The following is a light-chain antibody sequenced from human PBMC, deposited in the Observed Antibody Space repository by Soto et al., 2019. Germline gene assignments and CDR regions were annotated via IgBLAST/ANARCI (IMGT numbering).Light chain of an antibody. J-gene: IGKJ1*01. CDR1: QSINTW. Sequence: IQMTQSPSTLSAFVGDRVTITCRASQSINTWLAWYQQKPGKAPKLLIYKASTLESGVPSRFSGFGSGTEFTLTISSLQSDDFATYYCQQYKTYPLTFGQGTKVEIK. CDR2: KAS. CDR3: QQYKTYPLT. V-gene: IGKV1-5*03.